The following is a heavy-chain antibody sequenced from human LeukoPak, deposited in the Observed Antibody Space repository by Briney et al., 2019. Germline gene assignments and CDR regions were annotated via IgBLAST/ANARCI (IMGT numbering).Heavy chain of an antibody. D-gene: IGHD6-13*01. CDR1: GFTFSSYW. Sequence: PGGSLRLSCAASGFTFSSYWMSWVRQAPGKGLEWVSSISSSSSYIYYADSVKGRFTISRDNAKNSLYLQMNSLRAEDTAVYYCARFAAAAGLLDYWGQGTPVTVSS. CDR3: ARFAAAAGLLDY. J-gene: IGHJ4*02. V-gene: IGHV3-21*01. CDR2: ISSSSSYI.